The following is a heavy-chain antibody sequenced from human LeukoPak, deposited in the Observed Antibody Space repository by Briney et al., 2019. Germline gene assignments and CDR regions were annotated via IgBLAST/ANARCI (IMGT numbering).Heavy chain of an antibody. Sequence: GGSLRLSCAASGFTFSSYAMHWVRQAPGKGPEWVAVISYDGSNKYYADSVKGRFTISRDNSKNTLYLQMNSLRAEDTAVYYCARDSAMIVVVNLDYWGQGTLVTVSS. CDR2: ISYDGSNK. CDR1: GFTFSSYA. CDR3: ARDSAMIVVVNLDY. V-gene: IGHV3-30-3*01. D-gene: IGHD3-22*01. J-gene: IGHJ4*02.